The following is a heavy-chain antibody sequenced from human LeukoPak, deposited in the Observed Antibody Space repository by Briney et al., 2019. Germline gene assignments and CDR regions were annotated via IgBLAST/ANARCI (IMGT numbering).Heavy chain of an antibody. CDR2: INHSGST. Sequence: SETLSLTCTVSGGSISSYYWSWIRQPPGKGLEWIGEINHSGSTNYNPSLKSRVTISVDTSKNQFSLKLSSVTAADTAVYYCRASCSSTSCYRGYYYYGMDVWGQGTTVTVSS. CDR1: GGSISSYY. CDR3: RASCSSTSCYRGYYYYGMDV. J-gene: IGHJ6*02. D-gene: IGHD2-2*02. V-gene: IGHV4-34*01.